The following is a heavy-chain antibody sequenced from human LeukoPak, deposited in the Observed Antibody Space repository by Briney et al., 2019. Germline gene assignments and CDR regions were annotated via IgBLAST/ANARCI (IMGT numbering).Heavy chain of an antibody. V-gene: IGHV3-23*01. CDR1: GFTFSSYA. CDR3: AKDNDILTGRDY. CDR2: ISGSGGST. D-gene: IGHD3-9*01. J-gene: IGHJ4*02. Sequence: GGSLRLSCAASGFTFSSYAMSWVRQAPGKGLEWVSAISGSGGSTYYADSVKGRLTISRDNSKNTLYLQMNSLRAEDTAVYYCAKDNDILTGRDYWGQGTLVTVSS.